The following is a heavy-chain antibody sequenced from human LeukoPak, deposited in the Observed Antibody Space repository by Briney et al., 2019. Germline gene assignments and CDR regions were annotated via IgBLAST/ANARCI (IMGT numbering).Heavy chain of an antibody. CDR2: ISSSGST. Sequence: SETLSLTCSVSGDSITYFYWSWIRHAAGKGLGWIGRISSSGSTDYNASLKSRVTMSVDTSKNQLSLKVISVTAADTAVYYCARASVIVATIDAFDIWGQGTMVTVSS. CDR1: GDSITYFY. V-gene: IGHV4-4*07. J-gene: IGHJ3*02. CDR3: ARASVIVATIDAFDI. D-gene: IGHD5-12*01.